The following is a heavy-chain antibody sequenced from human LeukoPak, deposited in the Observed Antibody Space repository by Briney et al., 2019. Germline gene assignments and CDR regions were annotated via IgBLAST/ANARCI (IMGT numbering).Heavy chain of an antibody. J-gene: IGHJ4*02. CDR2: ISYDGSNK. Sequence: GGSLRLSCAASGFTFSSYGMHWVRQAPGKGLEWVAVISYDGSNKYYADSVKGRFTISRDNSKNTLYLQMNSLRAEDTAVYYCARSVDTAMEFDYWGQGTLVTVSS. CDR1: GFTFSSYG. V-gene: IGHV3-30*19. CDR3: ARSVDTAMEFDY. D-gene: IGHD5-18*01.